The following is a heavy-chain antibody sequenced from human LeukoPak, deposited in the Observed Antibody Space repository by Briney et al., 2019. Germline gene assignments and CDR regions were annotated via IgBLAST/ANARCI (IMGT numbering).Heavy chain of an antibody. V-gene: IGHV3-74*01. CDR3: ARDPRTRMAFDY. D-gene: IGHD2-2*01. CDR2: INSDGTIT. J-gene: IGHJ4*02. CDR1: GFTFSSYW. Sequence: PGGSLRLSCAASGFTFSSYWMHWVRQAPGKGLVWVSRINSDGTITNYADSVKGRFTVSRDNAKNTLYLQMNRLRAEDTAEYYCARDPRTRMAFDYWGQGALVTVSS.